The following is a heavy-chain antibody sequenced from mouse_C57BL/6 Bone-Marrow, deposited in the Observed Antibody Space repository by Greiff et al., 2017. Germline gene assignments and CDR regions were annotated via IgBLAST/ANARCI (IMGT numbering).Heavy chain of an antibody. V-gene: IGHV1-81*01. D-gene: IGHD1-1*01. CDR2: IYPRSGNT. Sequence: QVQLQQSGAELARPGASVKLSCKASGYTFTSYGISWVKQRTGQGLEWIGEIYPRSGNTYYNEKFKGKATLTAYKSSSTAYMELRSLTSEDSAVYFCARYYYGSSYLSYWYFDVWGTGTTVTVSS. J-gene: IGHJ1*03. CDR1: GYTFTSYG. CDR3: ARYYYGSSYLSYWYFDV.